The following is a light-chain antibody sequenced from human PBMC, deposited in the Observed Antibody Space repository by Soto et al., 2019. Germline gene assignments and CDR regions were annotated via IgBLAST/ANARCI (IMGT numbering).Light chain of an antibody. CDR2: DAS. CDR3: HQYNSWPPGT. J-gene: IGKJ2*01. V-gene: IGKV3-15*01. CDR1: QSISRS. Sequence: EIVLTQSPAILSVSPGERATLSCRASQSISRSLAWYQQKPGQAPRLLISDASTRATGIPARFSGSGSGTEFTLTISSLQSEAFALYYCHQYNSWPPGTFGQGAKVDIK.